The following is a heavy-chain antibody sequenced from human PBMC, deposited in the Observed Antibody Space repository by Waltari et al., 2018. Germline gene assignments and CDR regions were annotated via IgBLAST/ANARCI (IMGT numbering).Heavy chain of an antibody. CDR3: ARERWVYAINDAFDI. V-gene: IGHV3-30-3*01. Sequence: QVQLVESGGGVVQPGRSLRLSCAASGFTFSSYAMHWVQAPGKGLEWVAVISYDGSNKYYADSVKGRFTISRDNSKNTLYLQMNSLRAEDTAVYYCARERWVYAINDAFDIWGQGTMVTVSS. J-gene: IGHJ3*02. CDR1: GFTFSSYA. CDR2: ISYDGSNK. D-gene: IGHD2-8*01.